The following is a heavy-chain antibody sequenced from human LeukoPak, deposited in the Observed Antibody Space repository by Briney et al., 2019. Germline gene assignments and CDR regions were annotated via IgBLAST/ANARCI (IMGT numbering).Heavy chain of an antibody. J-gene: IGHJ4*02. CDR2: IYYSGST. Sequence: KPSETLSLTCTVSGGSISSYYWSWIRQPPGKGLEWIGYIYYSGSTNYNPSLKSRVTISVDTSKNQFSLKLSSVTAADTAVYYCARASYYYDSSGYRPFDYWGQGTLVTVSS. D-gene: IGHD3-22*01. CDR3: ARASYYYDSSGYRPFDY. V-gene: IGHV4-59*01. CDR1: GGSISSYY.